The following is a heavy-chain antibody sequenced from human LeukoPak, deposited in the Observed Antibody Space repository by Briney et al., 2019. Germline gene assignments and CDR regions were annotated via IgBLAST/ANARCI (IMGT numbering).Heavy chain of an antibody. D-gene: IGHD2-15*01. CDR1: GGSISSSSYY. CDR2: MYYSGST. V-gene: IGHV4-39*01. Sequence: SETLSLTCTVSGGSISSSSYYWGWIRQPPGKGLEWIGSMYYSGSTYYNPSLKSRVTISVDTSKKQFSLKLSSVTAADTAVYYCARQEGYCSGGRCYPHFDYWGQGTLVTVSS. J-gene: IGHJ4*02. CDR3: ARQEGYCSGGRCYPHFDY.